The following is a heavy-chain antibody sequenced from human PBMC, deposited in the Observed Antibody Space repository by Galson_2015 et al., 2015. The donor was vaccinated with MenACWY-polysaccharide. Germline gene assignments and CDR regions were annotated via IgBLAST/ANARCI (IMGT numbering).Heavy chain of an antibody. V-gene: IGHV4-31*03. CDR1: GGSTGTSGYF. CDR2: IYKNGTT. D-gene: IGHD3-3*01. CDR3: ARSYGVGKYYFGN. Sequence: TLSLTCMVSGGSTGTSGYFWNWIRQHPGKGLEWIGYIYKNGTTYYNPSLKSRVAISLDTSRNQLSLKLSSVTAADTAVYYCARSYGVGKYYFGNWGQGTLVTVSS. J-gene: IGHJ4*02.